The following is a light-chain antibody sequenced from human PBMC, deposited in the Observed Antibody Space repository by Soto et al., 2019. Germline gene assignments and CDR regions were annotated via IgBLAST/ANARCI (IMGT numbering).Light chain of an antibody. CDR3: QQGYGALT. CDR2: AAY. V-gene: IGKV1-39*01. Sequence: DIPMTQSPSSLSASVGDRVTFTCRASRPVSTYLNWYQFKPGKAPKLLIYAAYSLKSGVQSRFSGSGAGTDFTLTITSLQPDDFANYYYQQGYGALTFGRGTRLEMK. CDR1: RPVSTY. J-gene: IGKJ5*01.